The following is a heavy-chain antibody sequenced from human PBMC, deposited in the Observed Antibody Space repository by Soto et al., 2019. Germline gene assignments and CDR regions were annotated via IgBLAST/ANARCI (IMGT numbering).Heavy chain of an antibody. CDR2: ISALGNT. J-gene: IGHJ1*01. CDR3: AQESGEPDDTAEY. Sequence: QVQLQEAGPGLVKPSETLSLTCTVSADSFSHSYWSWIRVPAGKGLEWTGRISALGNTTYNPSLNSRDTMSIDTSRDPYPLKVTHAATAATAMYSWAQESGEPDDTAEYCGQSILVAFAS. CDR1: ADSFSHSY. V-gene: IGHV4-4*07. D-gene: IGHD5-18*01.